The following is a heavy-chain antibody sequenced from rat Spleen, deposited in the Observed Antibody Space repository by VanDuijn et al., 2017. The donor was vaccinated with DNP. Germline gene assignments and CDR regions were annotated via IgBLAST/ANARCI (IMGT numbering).Heavy chain of an antibody. CDR2: ISTGGVNT. V-gene: IGHV5S11*01. Sequence: EVQLVESGGGLVQPGRSLKLSCAASGFTFSDYDMAWVRQAPTKGLEWVASISTGGVNTYYRDSVKGRFTISRDNAKSTLFLQMDSLRSEETATYYCARHFNYGSPMFAYWGQGTLVTVSS. D-gene: IGHD1-3*01. CDR1: GFTFSDYD. J-gene: IGHJ3*01. CDR3: ARHFNYGSPMFAY.